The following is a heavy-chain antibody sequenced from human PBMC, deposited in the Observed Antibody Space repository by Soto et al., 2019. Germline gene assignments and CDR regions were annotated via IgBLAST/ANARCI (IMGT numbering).Heavy chain of an antibody. D-gene: IGHD2-15*01. Sequence: TSETLSLTCTVSGGSISSGDYSWSWIRQPPGKGLEWIGYIHYSGSTSYNPSLKSRLTLSVDTSKNQFSLKLNSVTAADTAVYYCARDGHCSSGSCYSGAFDIWGQGRMVTVSS. V-gene: IGHV4-30-4*01. CDR2: IHYSGST. J-gene: IGHJ3*02. CDR1: GGSISSGDYS. CDR3: ARDGHCSSGSCYSGAFDI.